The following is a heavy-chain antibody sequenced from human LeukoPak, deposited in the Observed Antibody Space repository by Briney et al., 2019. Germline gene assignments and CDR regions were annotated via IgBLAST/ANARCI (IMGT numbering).Heavy chain of an antibody. V-gene: IGHV4-31*03. J-gene: IGHJ5*02. CDR3: ARNAAGLTYNWFDP. Sequence: SETLSLTCTVSGYSISSGGYYWSWICQHPGKGLEWIGYIYYSGSTYYNPSLKSRVTISVDTSKNQFSLKLSSVTAADTAVYYCARNAAGLTYNWFDPWGQGTLVTVSS. CDR1: GYSISSGGYY. D-gene: IGHD6-13*01. CDR2: IYYSGST.